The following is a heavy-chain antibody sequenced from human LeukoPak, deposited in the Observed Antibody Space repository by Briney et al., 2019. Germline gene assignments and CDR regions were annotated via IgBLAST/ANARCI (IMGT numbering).Heavy chain of an antibody. CDR1: GFTFSSYE. CDR3: ARDRANVRATFDY. D-gene: IGHD1-26*01. Sequence: PGGSLRLSCAASGFTFSSYEMNWVRQAPGKGLEWLSYISSSGSTIYYADSVKGRFTISRDNAKNSVFLQMNSLRAEDTAVYYCARDRANVRATFDYWGQGTLVTVSS. CDR2: ISSSGSTI. J-gene: IGHJ4*02. V-gene: IGHV3-48*03.